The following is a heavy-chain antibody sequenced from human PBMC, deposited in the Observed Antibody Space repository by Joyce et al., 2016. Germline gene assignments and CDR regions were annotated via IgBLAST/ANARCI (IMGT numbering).Heavy chain of an antibody. J-gene: IGHJ4*02. CDR3: ARMELPPYYFDF. D-gene: IGHD1-7*01. CDR1: GGPISNAAYY. Sequence: QVQLQESGPGLVKPSQTLSLTCTVSGGPISNAAYYWNWIRQHPGKGLEWIGYINYSGRTSYNPSLQSRFTISGDTSKNQFSLRLSSVTAADTAVYYCARMELPPYYFDFWGQGILVTVSS. CDR2: INYSGRT. V-gene: IGHV4-31*03.